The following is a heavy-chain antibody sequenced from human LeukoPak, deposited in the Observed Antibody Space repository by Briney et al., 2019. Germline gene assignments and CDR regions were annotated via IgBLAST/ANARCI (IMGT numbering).Heavy chain of an antibody. CDR1: GYTFTSYY. J-gene: IGHJ5*02. CDR2: INPSRGST. D-gene: IGHD1-1*01. CDR3: TRGVQLERRYYNWFDP. Sequence: GASVKVSCKASGYTFTSYYIHWVRQAPGQGLEWMGMINPSRGSTSYAQKFQGGLTMTRDTFTSTVYMELSSLRSEDTAVYYCTRGVQLERRYYNWFDPWGQGTLVTVSS. V-gene: IGHV1-46*01.